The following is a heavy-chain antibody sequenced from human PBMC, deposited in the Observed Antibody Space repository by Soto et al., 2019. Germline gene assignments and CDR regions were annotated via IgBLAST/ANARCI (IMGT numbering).Heavy chain of an antibody. CDR2: ISSNGGST. D-gene: IGHD5-18*01. V-gene: IGHV3-64D*08. J-gene: IGHJ4*02. CDR1: GFTFSSYA. Sequence: PGGSLRLSCSASGFTFSSYAMHWVRQAPGKGLEYVSAISSNGGSTYYADSVKGRFTISRDNSKNTLYLQMSSLRAEDTAVYYCVKEAARYSYGPIRWGQGTLVTVSS. CDR3: VKEAARYSYGPIR.